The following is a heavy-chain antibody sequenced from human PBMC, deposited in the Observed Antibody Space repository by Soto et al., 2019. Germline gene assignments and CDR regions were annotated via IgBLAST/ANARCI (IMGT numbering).Heavy chain of an antibody. CDR1: GYTFTSYY. CDR2: INPSGGST. J-gene: IGHJ1*01. CDR3: ARDRDYYDSSGYSSGAEYFQH. D-gene: IGHD3-22*01. Sequence: QVQLVQSEAEVKKPGASVKVSCKASGYTFTSYYMHWVRQAPGQGLEWMGIINPSGGSTSYAQKFQGRVTMTRDTSTSTVYMELSSLRSEDTAVYYCARDRDYYDSSGYSSGAEYFQHWGQGTLVTVSS. V-gene: IGHV1-46*01.